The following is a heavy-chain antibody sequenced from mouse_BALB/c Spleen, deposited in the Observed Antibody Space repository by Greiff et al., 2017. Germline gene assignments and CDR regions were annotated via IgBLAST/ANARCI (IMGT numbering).Heavy chain of an antibody. D-gene: IGHD1-1*01. V-gene: IGHV5-6-4*01. CDR1: GFTFSSYT. Sequence: EVQGVESGGGLVKPGGSLKLSCAASGFTFSSYTMSWVRQTPEKRLEWVATISSGGSYTHYPDSVKGRFTISRDNAKNTLYLQMSSLKSEDTAMYYCTRDRYYYGSSWYFDVWGAGTTVTVSS. J-gene: IGHJ1*01. CDR3: TRDRYYYGSSWYFDV. CDR2: ISSGGSYT.